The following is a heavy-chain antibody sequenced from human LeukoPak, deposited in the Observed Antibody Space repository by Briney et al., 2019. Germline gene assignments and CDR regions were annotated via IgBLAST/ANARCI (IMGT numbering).Heavy chain of an antibody. D-gene: IGHD3-9*01. V-gene: IGHV4-39*07. CDR3: ARQRYFDWLPGGIYYFDY. CDR2: IYYSGST. J-gene: IGHJ4*02. Sequence: WVRQPPGKGLEWIGSIYYSGSTYYNPSLKSRVTISVDTSKNQFSLKLSSVTAADTAVYYCARQRYFDWLPGGIYYFDYWGQGTLVTVSS.